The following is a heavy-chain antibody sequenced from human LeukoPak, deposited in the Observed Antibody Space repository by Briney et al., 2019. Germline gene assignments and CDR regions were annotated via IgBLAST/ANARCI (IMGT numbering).Heavy chain of an antibody. CDR2: IIPIFGTA. Sequence: ASVKVSCKASGGTFSSYAISWVRQAPGQGLEWMGGIIPIFGTANYAQKFQGRVTITADESTSTAYMELSSLRSEDTAVYYCARGGGGKSLDNWFDPWGQGTLVTVSS. D-gene: IGHD4-23*01. CDR3: ARGGGGKSLDNWFDP. CDR1: GGTFSSYA. V-gene: IGHV1-69*13. J-gene: IGHJ5*02.